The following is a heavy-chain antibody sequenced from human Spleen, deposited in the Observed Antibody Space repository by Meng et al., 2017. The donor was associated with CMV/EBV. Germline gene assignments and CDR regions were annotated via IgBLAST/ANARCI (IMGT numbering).Heavy chain of an antibody. CDR3: AREVRMAWDY. CDR2: ISSSGSTI. CDR1: GFTFSDYY. D-gene: IGHD5-24*01. J-gene: IGHJ4*02. V-gene: IGHV3-11*04. Sequence: GESLKISCAASGFTFSDYYMSWIRQAPGKGLEWVSYISSSGSTIYYADSVKGRFTISRDNAKNSLYLQMNSLRAEDTAVYYCAREVRMAWDYWGQGTLVTVSS.